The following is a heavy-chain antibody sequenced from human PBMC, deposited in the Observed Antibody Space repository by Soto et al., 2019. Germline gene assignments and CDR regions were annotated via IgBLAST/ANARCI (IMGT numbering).Heavy chain of an antibody. V-gene: IGHV3-9*01. CDR2: MSWNSGSI. CDR3: AKDVNYYGSWTIVGYFDY. CDR1: GFTFDDYA. J-gene: IGHJ4*02. Sequence: VQLVESGGGLVQPGRSLRLSCAASGFTFDDYAMHWVRQAPGKGLEWVSGMSWNSGSIGYADSVKGRFTISRDNAKNSLYLQMNSLRAEDTALYYCAKDVNYYGSWTIVGYFDYWGQGTLVTVSS. D-gene: IGHD3-10*01.